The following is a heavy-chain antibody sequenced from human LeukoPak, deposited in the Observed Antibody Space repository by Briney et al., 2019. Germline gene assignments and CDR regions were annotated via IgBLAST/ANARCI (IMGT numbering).Heavy chain of an antibody. Sequence: GASVKVSCRASGGTFSSYAISWVRQAPGQGLEWMGRIIPILGIANYAQKFQGRVTITADKSTSTAYMELSSLRSEDTAVYYCAREDGPTIVYYYYGMDVWGQGTTVTVSS. CDR1: GGTFSSYA. CDR2: IIPILGIA. CDR3: AREDGPTIVYYYYGMDV. V-gene: IGHV1-69*04. D-gene: IGHD5-24*01. J-gene: IGHJ6*02.